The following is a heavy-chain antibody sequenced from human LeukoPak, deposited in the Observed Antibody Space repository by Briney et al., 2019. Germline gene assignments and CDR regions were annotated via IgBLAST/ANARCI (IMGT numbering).Heavy chain of an antibody. J-gene: IGHJ4*02. V-gene: IGHV3-15*01. D-gene: IGHD5-12*01. CDR3: TTPKYTGYDFYF. CDR1: GFTFSKAW. Sequence: PGGSLRLSCAASGFTFSKAWMSWVRQAPGKGLEWVGRIKSKSDGGTTDYAAPVKGKFTISRDDSKDTLFLQMNSLKTEDTAVYYCTTPKYTGYDFYFWGQGTLVTVSS. CDR2: IKSKSDGGTT.